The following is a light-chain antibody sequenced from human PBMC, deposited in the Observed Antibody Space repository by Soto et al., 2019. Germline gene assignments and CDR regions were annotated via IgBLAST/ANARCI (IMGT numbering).Light chain of an antibody. CDR1: QGISSA. V-gene: IGKV1-13*02. CDR3: EQFNTYPALT. J-gene: IGKJ4*01. CDR2: DVS. Sequence: AIQLTQSPSSLSASVGDRVTITCRASQGISSALAWYQQKPGKSPNLLIYDVSSLESGVPSRFSGSRSGTEVTLTSSSLQPEDFATYYCEQFNTYPALTFGGGTKVEIK.